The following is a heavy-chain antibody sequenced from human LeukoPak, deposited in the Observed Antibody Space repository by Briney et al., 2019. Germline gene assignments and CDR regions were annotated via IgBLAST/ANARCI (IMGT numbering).Heavy chain of an antibody. CDR2: IYYSGST. D-gene: IGHD3-22*01. CDR3: ARYYYDSSGYYYPTFDY. Sequence: SETLSLTCTVSGGSISSGGYYWSWIRQHPGKGLEWIGYIYYSGSTYYNPSLKSRGTISVDTSKNQFSLKLSSVTAADTAVYYCARYYYDSSGYYYPTFDYWGQGTLVTVSS. V-gene: IGHV4-31*03. J-gene: IGHJ4*02. CDR1: GGSISSGGYY.